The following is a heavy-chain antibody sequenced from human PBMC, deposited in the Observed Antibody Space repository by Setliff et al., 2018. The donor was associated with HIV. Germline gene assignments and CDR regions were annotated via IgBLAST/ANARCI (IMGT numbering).Heavy chain of an antibody. CDR1: GYPISSGYY. J-gene: IGHJ6*02. Sequence: SETLSLTCTVSGYPISSGYYWGWIRQPPGKGLELIGSIYHSGTTYYNPSLKSRVTISVDTSKNQFSLKLSSATAADTAVYYCARRLQFLEFLHGVGGLDVWGQGTTVTVSS. V-gene: IGHV4-38-2*02. D-gene: IGHD3-3*01. CDR3: ARRLQFLEFLHGVGGLDV. CDR2: IYHSGTT.